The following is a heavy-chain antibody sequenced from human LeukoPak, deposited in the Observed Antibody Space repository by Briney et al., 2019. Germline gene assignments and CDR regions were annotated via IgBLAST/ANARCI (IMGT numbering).Heavy chain of an antibody. D-gene: IGHD3-10*01. Sequence: SVKVSCKASGGTFSSYAISWVRQAPGLGLEWMGGIIPIFGTANYAQKFQGRVTITTDESTSTAYMELCSLRSEDTAVYYCARETSVYGSGSYLHWGQGTLVTVSS. CDR1: GGTFSSYA. CDR3: ARETSVYGSGSYLH. V-gene: IGHV1-69*05. J-gene: IGHJ4*02. CDR2: IIPIFGTA.